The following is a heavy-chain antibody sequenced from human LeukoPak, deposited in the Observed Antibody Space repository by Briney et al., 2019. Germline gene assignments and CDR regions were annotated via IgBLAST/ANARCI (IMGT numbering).Heavy chain of an antibody. CDR3: AKGVSAYDV. J-gene: IGHJ4*02. CDR1: GFTFSTYV. V-gene: IGHV3-23*01. Sequence: GGSLRLSCAASGFTFSTYVMTWVRQAPGKGLEWVSAISGSGANTYYADSVKGRFTISRDNSKNTLYLQMNSLRAEDAAVYYCAKGVSAYDVWGQGTLVTVSS. D-gene: IGHD5-12*01. CDR2: ISGSGANT.